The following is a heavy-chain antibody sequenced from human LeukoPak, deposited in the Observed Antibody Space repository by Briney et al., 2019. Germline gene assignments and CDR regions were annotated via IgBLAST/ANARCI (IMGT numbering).Heavy chain of an antibody. CDR2: ISGSGGST. Sequence: PGGSLRLSCAASGFTFSSYAMSWVRQAPGKGLEWVSVISGSGGSTYYADSVKGRFTISRDNSKNTLYLQMNSLRAEDTAVYYCAKNAQDIVVVVAATPYGSFDYWGQGTLVTVPS. CDR1: GFTFSSYA. CDR3: AKNAQDIVVVVAATPYGSFDY. D-gene: IGHD2-15*01. V-gene: IGHV3-23*01. J-gene: IGHJ4*02.